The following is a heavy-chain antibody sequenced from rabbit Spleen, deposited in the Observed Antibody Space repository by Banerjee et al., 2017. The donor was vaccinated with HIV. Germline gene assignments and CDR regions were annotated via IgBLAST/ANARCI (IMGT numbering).Heavy chain of an antibody. CDR2: IDPVFGIT. Sequence: QLKESGGGLVQPGGSLKLSCKASGFTLNNYYMNWVRQAPGKGLEWIGNIDPVFGITYFADWVNGRLTISSHNAQNTLYLQLNSLTAADTATYFCARDTSSSFSSYGMDLWGPGTLVTVS. D-gene: IGHD1-1*01. V-gene: IGHV1S7*01. CDR3: ARDTSSSFSSYGMDL. CDR1: GFTLNNYY. J-gene: IGHJ6*01.